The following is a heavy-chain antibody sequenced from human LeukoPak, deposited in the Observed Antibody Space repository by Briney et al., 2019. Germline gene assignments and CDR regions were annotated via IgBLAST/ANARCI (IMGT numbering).Heavy chain of an antibody. J-gene: IGHJ5*02. CDR1: GFAFSNYW. CDR3: ARGPVGLSALNA. D-gene: IGHD2-15*01. CDR2: INSDGSET. V-gene: IGHV3-74*01. Sequence: GGSLGLSCAASGFAFSNYWMHWVRQAPGKGLVWVSRINSDGSETVYPDFVRGRFTISRDNAKNTLSLQMNSLRVEDTAVYYCARGPVGLSALNAWGQGILVTVSP.